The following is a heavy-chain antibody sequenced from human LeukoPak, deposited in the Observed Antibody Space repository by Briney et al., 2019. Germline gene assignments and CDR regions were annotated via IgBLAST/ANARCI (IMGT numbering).Heavy chain of an antibody. D-gene: IGHD5-24*01. J-gene: IGHJ4*02. CDR1: GFTVSSNS. Sequence: GGSLRLSCAATGFTVSSNSMTWVRQAPGKGLEWVALIFGGGSRYYADSVKGRSTISRDTSKNKLFIQMNSLRAEDAAVYFCARGDDYSTYFDYWGQGTLVTVSS. CDR3: ARGDDYSTYFDY. CDR2: IFGGGSR. V-gene: IGHV3-66*01.